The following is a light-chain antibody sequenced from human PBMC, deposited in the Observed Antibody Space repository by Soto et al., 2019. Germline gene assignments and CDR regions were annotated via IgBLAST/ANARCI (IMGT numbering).Light chain of an antibody. Sequence: QSVLTQPPSASGTPGQRVTISCSGSSSNIGSNTVNWYQQLPGMAPKLLIYSNNQRPSGVPDRFSGSKSGTSASLAISGLQSEDEADYYCAAWDDSLNAVVFGGWTKLTVL. CDR1: SSNIGSNT. J-gene: IGLJ2*01. CDR3: AAWDDSLNAVV. V-gene: IGLV1-44*01. CDR2: SNN.